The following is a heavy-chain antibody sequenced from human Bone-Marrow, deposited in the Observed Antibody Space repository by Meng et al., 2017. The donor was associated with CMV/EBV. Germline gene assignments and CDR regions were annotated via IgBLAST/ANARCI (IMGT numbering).Heavy chain of an antibody. CDR1: GFTFSSYS. J-gene: IGHJ4*02. D-gene: IGHD2-2*02. CDR3: ARDSPPLGVVVPAAIPGGVFVS. V-gene: IGHV3-21*01. CDR2: ISSSSSYI. Sequence: GESLKISCAASGFTFSSYSMNWVRQAPGKGLEWVSSISSSSSYIYYADSVKGRFTISRDNAKNSLYLQMNSLRAEDTAVYYCARDSPPLGVVVPAAIPGGVFVSWGQGTLVTVSS.